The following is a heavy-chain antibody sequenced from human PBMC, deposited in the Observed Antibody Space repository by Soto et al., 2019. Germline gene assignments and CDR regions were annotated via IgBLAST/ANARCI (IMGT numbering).Heavy chain of an antibody. V-gene: IGHV3-30-3*01. CDR3: AREVASYDRSGFFDY. CDR2: ISYDGNNK. J-gene: IGHJ4*02. CDR1: GFIFSNSA. D-gene: IGHD3-22*01. Sequence: VGSLRLSFAGSGFIFSNSAFHWVRQAPGKGLEWVALISYDGNNKYYADSVQGRFTISRDNSKNTLYLQMHSLRADDTAVYYCAREVASYDRSGFFDYWGQGALVTVS.